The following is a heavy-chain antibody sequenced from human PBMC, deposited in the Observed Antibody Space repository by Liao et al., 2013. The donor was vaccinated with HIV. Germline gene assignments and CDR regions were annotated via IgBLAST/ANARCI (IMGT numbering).Heavy chain of an antibody. D-gene: IGHD2-21*01. CDR2: IYHSGT. CDR3: ARTYCATDCPKPWDAFDI. CDR1: GGSLSSGGWS. J-gene: IGHJ3*02. V-gene: IGHV4-30-2*06. Sequence: QLQLHESGSGLVKPSQTLALTCSTSGGSLSSGGWSWNWIRQSPGKGLEWIGYIYHSGTSYNPSLESRVTISLDRSKNQFSLRLSSVTAADTAVYHCARTYCATDCPKPWDAFDIWGQGIMVTVTS.